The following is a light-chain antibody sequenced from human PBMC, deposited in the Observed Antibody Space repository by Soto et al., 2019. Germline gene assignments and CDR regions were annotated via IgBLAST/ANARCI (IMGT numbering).Light chain of an antibody. CDR1: QIISSN. CDR3: QQRSNWPWT. V-gene: IGKV3-11*01. J-gene: IGKJ1*01. Sequence: EIVMTHSPATLSVSPGERATLSPSASQIISSNLAWYQQKPGQAPRLLIYDASNRATGIPARLSGSGSGTDFTLTISSLEPEDFAVYYCQQRSNWPWTFGQGTKVDIK. CDR2: DAS.